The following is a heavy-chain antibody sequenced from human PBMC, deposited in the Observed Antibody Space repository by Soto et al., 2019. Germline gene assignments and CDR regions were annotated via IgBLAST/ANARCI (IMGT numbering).Heavy chain of an antibody. Sequence: TSETLSLTCTVSGGSISSGDYYWSWIRQPPGKGLEWIGYIYYSGSTYYNPSLKSRVTISVDTSKNQFSLKLSSVTAADTAVYYCARGPVWSGYYTASYYYGMDVWGQGTTVTVSS. CDR2: IYYSGST. CDR3: ARGPVWSGYYTASYYYGMDV. D-gene: IGHD3-3*01. V-gene: IGHV4-30-4*01. J-gene: IGHJ6*02. CDR1: GGSISSGDYY.